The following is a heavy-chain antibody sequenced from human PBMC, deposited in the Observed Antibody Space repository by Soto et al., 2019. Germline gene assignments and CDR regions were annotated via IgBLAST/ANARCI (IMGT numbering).Heavy chain of an antibody. Sequence: EVQLVESGGGLVQPGGSLRLSCAASGFTFSSYWMHWVRQAPGKGLVWVSRINSDGSSTSYADSVKGRFTISRANAKNTLYLQMNSLRAEDTAVYYCARVYCSGGSCHYYFAYWGQGTLVTVSS. J-gene: IGHJ4*02. CDR2: INSDGSST. V-gene: IGHV3-74*01. CDR1: GFTFSSYW. D-gene: IGHD2-15*01. CDR3: ARVYCSGGSCHYYFAY.